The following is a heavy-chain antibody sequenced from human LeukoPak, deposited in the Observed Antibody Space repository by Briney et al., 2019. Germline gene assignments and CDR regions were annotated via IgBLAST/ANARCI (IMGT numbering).Heavy chain of an antibody. V-gene: IGHV3-30*02. J-gene: IGHJ3*02. Sequence: PGGSLRLSCAASGFTFRNYAMHRVRQAPGKGLEWVSVIQYDGSNKYYADSVKGRFTISRDNSKNTLYLQMNSLTAEDTAVYYCAKDRPYSSSWVHGAFDIWGQGTMVTVSS. D-gene: IGHD6-13*01. CDR1: GFTFRNYA. CDR3: AKDRPYSSSWVHGAFDI. CDR2: IQYDGSNK.